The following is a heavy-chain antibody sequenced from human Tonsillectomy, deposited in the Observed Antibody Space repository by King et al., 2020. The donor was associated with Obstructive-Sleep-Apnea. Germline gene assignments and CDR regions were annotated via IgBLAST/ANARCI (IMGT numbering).Heavy chain of an antibody. Sequence: LQLQESGPGLVKPSETLSLTCTVSGGSISSSSYYWGWIRQPPGKGLEWIGSIYYSGSTYYNPALKSRVTISVDTSKNQFSLNLSSVTAAETAVYYCARVVRQPGAYYYYGMDVWGQGTTVTVSS. CDR3: ARVVRQPGAYYYYGMDV. V-gene: IGHV4-39*07. J-gene: IGHJ6*02. CDR1: GGSISSSSYY. D-gene: IGHD6-13*01. CDR2: IYYSGST.